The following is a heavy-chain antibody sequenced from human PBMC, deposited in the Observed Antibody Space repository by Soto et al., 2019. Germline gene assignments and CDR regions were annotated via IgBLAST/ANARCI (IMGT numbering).Heavy chain of an antibody. V-gene: IGHV3-48*03. CDR3: ARGVYDSNGYSYP. Sequence: QPGGSLRLSCAASGFTFSSYEMNWVRQAPGKGLEWISYISSSTNTMYYADSVKGRFTISRDNAKNSLYLQMNSLRAEDTAVYYCARGVYDSNGYSYPWGQGTLVTVSS. J-gene: IGHJ5*02. CDR2: ISSSTNTM. D-gene: IGHD3-22*01. CDR1: GFTFSSYE.